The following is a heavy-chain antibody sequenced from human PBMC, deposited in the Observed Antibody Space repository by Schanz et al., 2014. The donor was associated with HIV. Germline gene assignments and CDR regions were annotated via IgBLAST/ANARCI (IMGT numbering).Heavy chain of an antibody. D-gene: IGHD6-6*01. V-gene: IGHV3-33*01. CDR2: IWYDGSNK. CDR3: ATTLYPYTSSSDYYYGMDV. Sequence: QVQLVESGGGVVQPGRSLRLSCAASGFTFSSYGMHWVRQAPGKGLEWVAVIWYDGSNKYYADSVKGRFTISRDNSRKTRYLKMNRLRAEDTAWYYCATTLYPYTSSSDYYYGMDVWGQGTTVTVSS. CDR1: GFTFSSYG. J-gene: IGHJ6*02.